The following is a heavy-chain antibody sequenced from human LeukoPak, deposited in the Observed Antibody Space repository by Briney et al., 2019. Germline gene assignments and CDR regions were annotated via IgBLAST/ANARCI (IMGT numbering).Heavy chain of an antibody. D-gene: IGHD3-22*01. CDR1: GFTLSSYA. V-gene: IGHV3-30-3*01. Sequence: PGGSLRLSCAASGFTLSSYAMRWVRQAPGKGLEWVAVISYDGSNKSYANSVKGRFTTSRDNSKTTLYLQMNSLRAEDTAVFYCATNYDSSGYPCDYWGQGTLVTVSS. CDR2: ISYDGSNK. CDR3: ATNYDSSGYPCDY. J-gene: IGHJ4*02.